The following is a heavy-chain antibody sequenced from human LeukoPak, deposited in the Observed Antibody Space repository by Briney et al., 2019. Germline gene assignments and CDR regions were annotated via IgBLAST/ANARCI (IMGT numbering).Heavy chain of an antibody. CDR1: GVSLSSCC. V-gene: IGHV4-4*07. D-gene: IGHD1-26*01. J-gene: IGHJ4*02. CDR3: ARTSATGGTFFDI. Sequence: SETLSLTCTVSGVSLSSCCWSWIRQPAGKGLEWIGHIYSSGSTHYNPALKSRVTMSVDTSKNQFSLNVKSVTAADTAVYYCARTSATGGTFFDIWGQGTLVTVSS. CDR2: IYSSGST.